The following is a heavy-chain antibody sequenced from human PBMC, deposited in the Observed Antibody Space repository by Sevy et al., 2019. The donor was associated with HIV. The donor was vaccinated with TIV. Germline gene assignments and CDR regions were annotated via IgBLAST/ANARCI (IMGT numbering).Heavy chain of an antibody. J-gene: IGHJ6*02. V-gene: IGHV1-8*01. Sequence: ASVKVSCKASGYTFTSYDINWVRQATGQGLEWMGWMNPNSGNTGYAQKFQGRVTMTRNTSISTAYMELSSLRSGDTAVYYCARGRYCSSTSCRPYYYYGMDVWGQGTTVTVSS. CDR2: MNPNSGNT. D-gene: IGHD2-2*01. CDR3: ARGRYCSSTSCRPYYYYGMDV. CDR1: GYTFTSYD.